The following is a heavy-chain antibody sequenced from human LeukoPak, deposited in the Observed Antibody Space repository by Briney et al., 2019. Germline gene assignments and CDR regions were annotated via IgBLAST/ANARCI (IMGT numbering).Heavy chain of an antibody. J-gene: IGHJ4*02. CDR3: ARGESGDYTQIGY. V-gene: IGHV1-46*01. CDR2: INPSVSST. Sequence: GASVKVSCKASGYTFTSYYMHWVRQAPGQGLEWMGIINPSVSSTTYVQNFQGRVAMTRDTSTSTVYMELSSLRSEDTAVYYCARGESGDYTQIGYWGQGTLVTVSS. D-gene: IGHD4-17*01. CDR1: GYTFTSYY.